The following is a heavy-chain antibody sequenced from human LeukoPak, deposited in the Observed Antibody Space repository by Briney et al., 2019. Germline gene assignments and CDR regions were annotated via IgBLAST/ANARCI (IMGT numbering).Heavy chain of an antibody. CDR1: GFTSSSYH. V-gene: IGHV3-21*01. J-gene: IGHJ4*02. CDR2: ISVTNSYI. CDR3: ARRATTERGHSYGLDY. D-gene: IGHD5-18*01. Sequence: GGSLRLSCVVSGFTSSSYHMNWVRQAPGKGLEWVSSISVTNSYIYYADSVTGRFTISRDNAKNSLYLQMNSLRAEDTAVCYCARRATTERGHSYGLDYWGQGTLVTVSS.